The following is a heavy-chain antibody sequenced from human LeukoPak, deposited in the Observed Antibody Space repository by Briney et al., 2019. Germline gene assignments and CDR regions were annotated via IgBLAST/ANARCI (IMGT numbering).Heavy chain of an antibody. D-gene: IGHD2-15*01. V-gene: IGHV4-59*01. CDR3: ARSRRDGYCSGGSCYELGY. Sequence: SETLSLTCTVSGGSISSYYWSWIRQPPGKGLEWIGYIYYSGSTNYNPSLKSRVTISVDTSKNQFSLKLSSVTAADTAVYYCARSRRDGYCSGGSCYELGYWGQGTLVTVSS. CDR1: GGSISSYY. CDR2: IYYSGST. J-gene: IGHJ4*02.